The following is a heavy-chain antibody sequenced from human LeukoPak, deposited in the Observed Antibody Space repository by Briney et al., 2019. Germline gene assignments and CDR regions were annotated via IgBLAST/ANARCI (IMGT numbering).Heavy chain of an antibody. Sequence: SETLSLTCTVSGGSINSYYWSWIRQPARKGLEWIGRIYTSGSSNYNPSLKSRVTMSVDTSKNQFSLRLTSVTAADTAVYYCARAAYGDYRYYYFYLDVWGKGTTVTVSS. V-gene: IGHV4-4*07. CDR2: IYTSGSS. J-gene: IGHJ6*03. D-gene: IGHD4-17*01. CDR3: ARAAYGDYRYYYFYLDV. CDR1: GGSINSYY.